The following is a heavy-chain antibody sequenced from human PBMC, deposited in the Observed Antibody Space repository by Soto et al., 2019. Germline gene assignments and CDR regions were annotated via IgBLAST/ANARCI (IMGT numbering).Heavy chain of an antibody. Sequence: GGSLRLSCTPSAFTFGDYAMSWVSQAPGKGLGWVGFIRSKAYGGTTGYAASVTGRFTISRGDYKSMAYLHMHRLKTADTAVHYCTNAIPSSDSVGVPAAIGYYFDYWGQGTLVTVS. J-gene: IGHJ4*02. CDR1: AFTFGDYA. D-gene: IGHD2-2*01. V-gene: IGHV3-49*04. CDR2: IRSKAYGGTT. CDR3: TNAIPSSDSVGVPAAIGYYFDY.